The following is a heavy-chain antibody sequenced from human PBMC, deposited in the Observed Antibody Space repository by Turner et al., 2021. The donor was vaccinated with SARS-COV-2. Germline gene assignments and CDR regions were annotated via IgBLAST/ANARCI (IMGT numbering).Heavy chain of an antibody. CDR2: ISSSSSYI. D-gene: IGHD3-22*01. Sequence: EAQLVESGGGLVKPGGSLRVSCAASGFTFSSYGRNWVRQAPGKGLEWVSSISSSSSYIYYADSRKGRFTISRNNAKNSVYLQMNSLRAEDTAVYYCAREKPGFDSSGYYPDAFDIWGQGTMVTVSS. CDR3: AREKPGFDSSGYYPDAFDI. J-gene: IGHJ3*02. V-gene: IGHV3-21*06. CDR1: GFTFSSYG.